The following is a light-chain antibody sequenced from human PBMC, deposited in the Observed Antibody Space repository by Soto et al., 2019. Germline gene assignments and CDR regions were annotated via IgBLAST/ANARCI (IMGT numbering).Light chain of an antibody. CDR2: DVG. J-gene: IGLJ2*01. CDR1: STDIGGYNY. V-gene: IGLV2-14*01. CDR3: SSYATSSTPSVV. Sequence: QSVLTQPASVSGSPGQSITISCTGTSTDIGGYNYVSWYQQYPGKAPELIIYDVGQRPSGVSNRFSGSKSGNTASLTISGLQAEDEADYSCSSYATSSTPSVVFGGGTKVTVL.